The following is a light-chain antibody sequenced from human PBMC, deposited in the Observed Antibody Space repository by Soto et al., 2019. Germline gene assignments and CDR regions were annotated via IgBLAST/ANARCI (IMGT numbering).Light chain of an antibody. CDR1: ALPKQY. V-gene: IGLV3-25*03. J-gene: IGLJ2*01. Sequence: SYELTQPPSVSVSPGQTARITCSGDALPKQYAYWYQQKPGQAPVLVIYKDSERPSGIPERFSGSSSGTTVTLTISGVQAEDEADYYCQSDSSGTYVVFGGGTKLTVL. CDR3: QSDSSGTYVV. CDR2: KDS.